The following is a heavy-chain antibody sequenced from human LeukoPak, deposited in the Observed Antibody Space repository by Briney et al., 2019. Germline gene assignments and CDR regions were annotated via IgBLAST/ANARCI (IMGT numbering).Heavy chain of an antibody. V-gene: IGHV4-39*07. CDR2: IYYSGST. J-gene: IGHJ5*02. CDR3: ARDYSDYGEGPQGFDP. CDR1: GGSISSSSYY. Sequence: SETLSLTCTVSGGSISSSSYYWGWIRQPPGKGLEWIGSIYYSGSTNYNPSLKSRVTISVDTSKNQFSLKLSSVTAADTAVYYCARDYSDYGEGPQGFDPWGQGTLVTVSS. D-gene: IGHD4-17*01.